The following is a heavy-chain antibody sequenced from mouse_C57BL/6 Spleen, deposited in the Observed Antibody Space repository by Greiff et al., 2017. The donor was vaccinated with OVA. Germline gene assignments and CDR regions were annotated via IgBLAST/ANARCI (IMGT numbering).Heavy chain of an antibody. V-gene: IGHV5-4*01. Sequence: EVQLVESGGGLVKPGGSLKLSCAASGFTFSSYAMSWVRQTPEQRLEWVATISDGGSYTYYPANVQGRFTISRDNAKNNLYLQMSHLKSEDTAMYYCARGGYDDPFMDYWGQGTSVTVSS. D-gene: IGHD2-3*01. CDR2: ISDGGSYT. J-gene: IGHJ4*01. CDR1: GFTFSSYA. CDR3: ARGGYDDPFMDY.